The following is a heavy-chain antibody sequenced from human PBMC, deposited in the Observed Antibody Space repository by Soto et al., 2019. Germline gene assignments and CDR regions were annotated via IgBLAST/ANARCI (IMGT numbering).Heavy chain of an antibody. CDR1: GYTFTNYH. V-gene: IGHV1-46*01. CDR3: ARVAHQSLDF. J-gene: IGHJ4*02. CDR2: INPSDGGT. Sequence: VKVSCKTSGYTFTNYHIHWVRQAPGQGLEWLGIINPSDGGTGYAQKFQGRVTMTRDTSTSTVYMEMSSLRSEDTAVYYCARVAHQSLDFWGLGTLVTVSS. D-gene: IGHD5-12*01.